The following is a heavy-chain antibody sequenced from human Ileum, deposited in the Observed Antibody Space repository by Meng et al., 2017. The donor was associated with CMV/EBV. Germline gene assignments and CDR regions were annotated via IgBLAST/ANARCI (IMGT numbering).Heavy chain of an antibody. Sequence: CTVSGCSLTSSGVAVGWIRQPPGKALEWLALIYWDSDERYRPSLKTRLAITKDTSKNQVVLTMTNVDPVDTATYFCARGYGASWFDNWGQGTLVTVSS. J-gene: IGHJ4*02. CDR1: GCSLTSSGVA. V-gene: IGHV2-5*02. D-gene: IGHD3-10*01. CDR3: ARGYGASWFDN. CDR2: IYWDSDE.